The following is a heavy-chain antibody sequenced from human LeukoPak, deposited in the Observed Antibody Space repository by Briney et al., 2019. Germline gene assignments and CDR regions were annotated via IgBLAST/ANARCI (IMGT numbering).Heavy chain of an antibody. J-gene: IGHJ5*02. V-gene: IGHV1-2*02. CDR3: ARDATFWSDLYNWFDP. CDR2: INPNSGGT. D-gene: IGHD3-3*01. CDR1: GYTFTGYY. Sequence: ASVKVSCKASGYTFTGYYMHWVRQAPGQGLEWMGWINPNSGGTNYAQKFQGRVTMTRDTSIRTAYMELSRLRSDDTAVYYCARDATFWSDLYNWFDPWGQGTLVTVSS.